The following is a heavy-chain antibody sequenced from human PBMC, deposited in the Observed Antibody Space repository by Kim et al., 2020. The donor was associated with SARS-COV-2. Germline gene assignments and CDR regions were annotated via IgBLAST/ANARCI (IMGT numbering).Heavy chain of an antibody. Sequence: ASVKVSCKASGYTFTSYDINWVRQAPGQGLEWMGWMNPHSGNTDYAQKFQGRVTMTRNTSISTAYMELSSLRSEDTAVYYCARGAGVLYNYGMDVWGQGTTVTVSS. CDR2: MNPHSGNT. V-gene: IGHV1-8*01. CDR3: ARGAGVLYNYGMDV. J-gene: IGHJ6*02. D-gene: IGHD3-10*01. CDR1: GYTFTSYD.